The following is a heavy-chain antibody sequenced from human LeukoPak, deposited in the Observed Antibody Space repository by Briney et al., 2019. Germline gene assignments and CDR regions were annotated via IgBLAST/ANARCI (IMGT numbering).Heavy chain of an antibody. CDR1: GGSISSYY. Sequence: SETLSLTCTVSGGSISSYYWSWIRQPPGKGLEWIGYIYYSGGTNYNPSLKSRVTISVDTSKNQFSLKLSSVTAADTAVYYCASFAMVRGPAFDIWGQGTMVTVSS. CDR2: IYYSGGT. CDR3: ASFAMVRGPAFDI. J-gene: IGHJ3*02. D-gene: IGHD3-10*01. V-gene: IGHV4-59*08.